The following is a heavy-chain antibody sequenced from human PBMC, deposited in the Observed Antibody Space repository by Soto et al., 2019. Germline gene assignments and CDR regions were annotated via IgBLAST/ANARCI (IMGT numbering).Heavy chain of an antibody. CDR1: GFNVNNNY. CDR3: ARDINDVDLFDAFDI. V-gene: IGHV3-66*01. J-gene: IGHJ3*02. CDR2: IYRGGDT. Sequence: EVQLVEFGGGLVQPGGSLRLSCAASGFNVNNNYMSWVRQATGKGLEWASIIYRGGDTYYADSAKSRFSISRDKSKNPLYLQMKSLRAEDTAVYYCARDINDVDLFDAFDIWGQGKMVTVSS. D-gene: IGHD1-1*01.